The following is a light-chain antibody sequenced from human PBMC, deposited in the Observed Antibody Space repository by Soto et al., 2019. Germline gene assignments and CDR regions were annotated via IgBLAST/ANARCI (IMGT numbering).Light chain of an antibody. CDR3: QQYGSSPNT. CDR1: QSVSSSF. V-gene: IGKV3-20*01. J-gene: IGKJ2*01. Sequence: EIVLTQSPGILSLSPGERATLSCRASQSVSSSFLAWYQQKLGQSPRLLIYGASSRATGIPDRFSGSGSGTDFTLIISRLEPEDFAVYYCQQYGSSPNTFGQGTKLEIK. CDR2: GAS.